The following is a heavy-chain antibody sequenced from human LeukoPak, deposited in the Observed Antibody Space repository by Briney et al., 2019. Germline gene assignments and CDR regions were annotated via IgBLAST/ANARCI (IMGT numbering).Heavy chain of an antibody. CDR3: ARDVGAAAGFFDY. V-gene: IGHV3-11*01. D-gene: IGHD6-13*01. J-gene: IGHJ4*02. Sequence: GGSLRLSCAASGFTFSDYYMSWVRQAPGKGLEWVSYISSSGSTIYYADSVKGRLTISRDNAKNSLYLQMNSLRAEDTAVYYCARDVGAAAGFFDYWGQGTLVTVSS. CDR1: GFTFSDYY. CDR2: ISSSGSTI.